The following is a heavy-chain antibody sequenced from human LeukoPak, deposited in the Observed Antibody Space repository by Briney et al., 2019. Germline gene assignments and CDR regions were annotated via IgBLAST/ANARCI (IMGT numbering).Heavy chain of an antibody. CDR2: INEDGTEK. CDR1: DFSFETYW. Sequence: GGSLRLSCVALDFSFETYWMSWVRQAPGKGPQWVANINEDGTEKHYVGSVRGRFTISRGNAESSLHLQMNSLRPDDLGVYYCARGETMDVWGKGTMVTVSS. CDR3: ARGETMDV. J-gene: IGHJ6*03. D-gene: IGHD5-24*01. V-gene: IGHV3-7*01.